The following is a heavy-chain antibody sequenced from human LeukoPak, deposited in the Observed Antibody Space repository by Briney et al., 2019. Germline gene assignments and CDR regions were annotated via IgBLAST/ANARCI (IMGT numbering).Heavy chain of an antibody. D-gene: IGHD1-26*01. CDR1: GFSFSDAW. CDR2: VKSKADGGTT. CDR3: TKGGRGTSTGY. V-gene: IGHV3-15*01. Sequence: GGSLRLSCVASGFSFSDAWMSWVHQAPGKGLEWVARVKSKADGGTTDYAAPVKGRFTISRDDSKNTLYLQVNSLKTEDTAVYYCTKGGRGTSTGYWGQGALVTVSS. J-gene: IGHJ4*02.